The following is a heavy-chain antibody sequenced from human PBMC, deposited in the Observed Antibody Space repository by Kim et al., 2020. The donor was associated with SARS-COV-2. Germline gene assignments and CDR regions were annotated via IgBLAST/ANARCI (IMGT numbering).Heavy chain of an antibody. Sequence: ASVKVSCKASGYTFTSYAMHWVRQAPGQRLEWMGWINAGNGNTKYSQKFQGRVTITRDTSASTAYMELSSLRSEDTAVYYCARSYGSGTYYYYGMDVWGQGTTVTVSS. CDR3: ARSYGSGTYYYYGMDV. CDR2: INAGNGNT. D-gene: IGHD3-10*01. V-gene: IGHV1-3*01. CDR1: GYTFTSYA. J-gene: IGHJ6*02.